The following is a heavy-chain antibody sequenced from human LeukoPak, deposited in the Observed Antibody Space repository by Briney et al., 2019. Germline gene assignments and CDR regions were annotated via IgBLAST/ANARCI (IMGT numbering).Heavy chain of an antibody. J-gene: IGHJ4*02. CDR2: IDRGVGST. Sequence: PGGSLRLSCAASGFTFSIYDLSWVRQAPGKGLECVSAIDRGVGSTYYADSVKGRFTISRDNSKNTLYLQMNSLRAEDTAVYYCAKGEDYDILTGYLYFDYWGQGTLVTVSS. CDR3: AKGEDYDILTGYLYFDY. CDR1: GFTFSIYD. V-gene: IGHV3-23*01. D-gene: IGHD3-9*01.